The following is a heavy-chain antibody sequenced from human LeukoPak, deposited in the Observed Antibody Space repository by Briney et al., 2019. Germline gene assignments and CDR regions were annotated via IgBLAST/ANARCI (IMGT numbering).Heavy chain of an antibody. V-gene: IGHV4-61*02. CDR3: AKGAGGFSYYNWFDP. CDR2: FHTRGST. CDR1: RGSISSGNYY. Sequence: PSETLSLTCTVSRGSISSGNYYWSWIRQPAGKGLEWIGRFHTRGSTNYNPSLKSRVTISVDTSKNQFSLKLASVTAADTAIYYCAKGAGGFSYYNWFDPWGQGTLVTVSS. D-gene: IGHD5-18*01. J-gene: IGHJ5*02.